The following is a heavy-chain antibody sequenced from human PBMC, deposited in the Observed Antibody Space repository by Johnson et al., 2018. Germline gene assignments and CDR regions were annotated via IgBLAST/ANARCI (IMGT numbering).Heavy chain of an antibody. D-gene: IGHD6-13*01. CDR2: ISFDGSNK. V-gene: IGHV3-30*03. J-gene: IGHJ6*02. CDR1: GFTFSSYG. Sequence: QVQLVESGGGVVQPGRSXRLSCAASGFTFSSYGMHWVRQAPGTGLEWVAVISFDGSNKYYADTVTGRFTISRDNSKNTLDLKMNSLRAEDTAVYYCARLDTAAVDYYYGMDVWGQGTTVTVSS. CDR3: ARLDTAAVDYYYGMDV.